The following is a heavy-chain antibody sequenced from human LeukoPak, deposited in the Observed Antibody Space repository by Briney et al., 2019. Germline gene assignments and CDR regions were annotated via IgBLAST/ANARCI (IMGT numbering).Heavy chain of an antibody. J-gene: IGHJ3*02. CDR3: AREGSFDTSGYNDALDI. CDR1: GFIVSGKY. D-gene: IGHD3-22*01. V-gene: IGHV3-53*01. CDR2: IRSDGST. Sequence: PGGSLRLSCAASGFIVSGKYMSWVRQAPGKGLEWVSVIRSDGSTSYADSVKGRLTISRDNSKNTLYLQMNSLRAEDTAIYYCAREGSFDTSGYNDALDIWGQGTMVTVSA.